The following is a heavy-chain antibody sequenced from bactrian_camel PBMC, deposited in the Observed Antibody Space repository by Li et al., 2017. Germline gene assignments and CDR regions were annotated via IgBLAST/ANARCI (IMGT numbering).Heavy chain of an antibody. CDR1: GNTYSLNC. J-gene: IGHJ4*01. Sequence: HVQLVESGGGSVQPGGSLRLSCAASGNTYSLNCLGWFRQAPGMEREQVAVFIYTFGRTTRYADSVKGRFTISQDDAKNTVYLQMNTLKPEDTAMYYCAADISPGTICSAATQILAFQYRGQGTQVTVS. CDR2: IYTFGRTT. D-gene: IGHD2*01. CDR3: AADISPGTICSAATQILAFQY. V-gene: IGHV3S54*01.